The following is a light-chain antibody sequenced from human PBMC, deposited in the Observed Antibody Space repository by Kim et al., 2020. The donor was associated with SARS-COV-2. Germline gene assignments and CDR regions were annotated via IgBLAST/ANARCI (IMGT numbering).Light chain of an antibody. CDR2: LNSDGSH. CDR3: QTWGTGVWV. J-gene: IGLJ3*02. CDR1: SGHSSYA. V-gene: IGLV4-69*01. Sequence: SVKLTCTLSSGHSSYAIAWHQQQPEKGPRYLMKLNSDGSHSKGDGIPDRFSGSSSGAERYLTISSLQSEDEADYYCQTWGTGVWVFGGGTQLTVL.